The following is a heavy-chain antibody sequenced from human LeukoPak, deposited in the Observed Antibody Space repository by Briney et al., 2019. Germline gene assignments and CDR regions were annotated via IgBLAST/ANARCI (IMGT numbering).Heavy chain of an antibody. CDR2: IYYSGST. Sequence: PSETLSLTCTVSGGSISSYYWSWIRQPPGKGLEWIGYIYYSGSTNSNPSLKSRVTISVDTSKNQFSLKLSSVTAADTAVYYCARGEHYDFWRDLGHFDYWGQGTLVTVSS. D-gene: IGHD3-3*01. V-gene: IGHV4-59*01. CDR1: GGSISSYY. J-gene: IGHJ4*02. CDR3: ARGEHYDFWRDLGHFDY.